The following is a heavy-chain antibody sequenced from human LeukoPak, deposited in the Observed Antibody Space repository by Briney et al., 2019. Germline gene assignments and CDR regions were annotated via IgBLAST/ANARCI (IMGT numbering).Heavy chain of an antibody. Sequence: SETLSLTCTVSGGSTISHYWSWLRQPPGKGLEWIAYTYYTGTTNYNPSLKSRVTISIDTSKNQFSLKLSSVTAADTAVYYCARDWAAAAGSNYGMDVWGQGTTVTVSS. CDR1: GGSTISHY. V-gene: IGHV4-59*11. CDR3: ARDWAAAAGSNYGMDV. J-gene: IGHJ6*02. CDR2: TYYTGTT. D-gene: IGHD6-13*01.